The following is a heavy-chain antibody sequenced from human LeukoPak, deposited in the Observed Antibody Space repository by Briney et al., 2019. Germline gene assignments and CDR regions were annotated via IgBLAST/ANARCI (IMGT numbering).Heavy chain of an antibody. CDR3: AKDFAAMVRGGDY. CDR2: ISPNSGGT. D-gene: IGHD5-18*01. J-gene: IGHJ4*02. Sequence: ASVKVSCKASGYTFTGYYMHWVRQAPGQGLEWMGWISPNSGGTNYAQKFLGRVTMTRDTSISTAYMELSRLRSDDTALYYCAKDFAAMVRGGDYWGQGTLVTVSS. V-gene: IGHV1-2*02. CDR1: GYTFTGYY.